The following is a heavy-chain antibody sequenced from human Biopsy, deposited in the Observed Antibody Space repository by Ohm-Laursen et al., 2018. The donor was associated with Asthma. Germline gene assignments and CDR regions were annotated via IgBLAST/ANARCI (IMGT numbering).Heavy chain of an antibody. CDR3: ARGGYYGDRRYHDGMDV. J-gene: IGHJ6*02. V-gene: IGHV1-69*13. CDR2: IIPIYRTT. Sequence: GAPVKVSCKASGDTFSSCGVNWVRQAPGQGLERMGEIIPIYRTTNYAQKFQGRVTITADESTSTAYMELSSLRADDTAVYYCARGGYYGDRRYHDGMDVWGQGTTVTVSS. CDR1: GDTFSSCG. D-gene: IGHD4-17*01.